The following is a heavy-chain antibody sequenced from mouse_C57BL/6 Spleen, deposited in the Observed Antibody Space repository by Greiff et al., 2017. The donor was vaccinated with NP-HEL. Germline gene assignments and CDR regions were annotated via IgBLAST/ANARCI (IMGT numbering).Heavy chain of an antibody. D-gene: IGHD3-2*02. Sequence: EVKLVESGGGLVQPKGSLKLSCAASGFTFNTYAMHWVRQAPGKGLEWVARIRSKSSNYATYYADSVKDRFTISRDDSQSMLYLQMNNLKTEDTAMYYCVRARDSSGPAWFAYWGQGTLVTVSA. CDR3: VRARDSSGPAWFAY. CDR2: IRSKSSNYAT. V-gene: IGHV10-3*01. J-gene: IGHJ3*01. CDR1: GFTFNTYA.